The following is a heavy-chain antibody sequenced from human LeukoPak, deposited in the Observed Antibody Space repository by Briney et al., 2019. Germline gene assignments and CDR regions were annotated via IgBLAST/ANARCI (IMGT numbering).Heavy chain of an antibody. CDR1: GFTFSDYY. CDR3: AKDLGRNGYEIFDY. Sequence: GGSLRLSCAASGFTFSDYYMSWIRQAPGKGLEWVSTISDSGGSTYYADSVKSRFTISRDNSKNTLYLQMNSLGAEDTAIYYCAKDLGRNGYEIFDYWGQGALVTVSS. D-gene: IGHD5-24*01. CDR2: ISDSGGST. J-gene: IGHJ4*02. V-gene: IGHV3-23*01.